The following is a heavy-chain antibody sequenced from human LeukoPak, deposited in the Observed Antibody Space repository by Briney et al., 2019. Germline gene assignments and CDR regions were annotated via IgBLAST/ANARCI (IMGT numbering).Heavy chain of an antibody. V-gene: IGHV1-2*02. CDR1: GYTFTGYY. CDR2: INPNSGGT. D-gene: IGHD2-2*01. J-gene: IGHJ6*02. CDR3: ARDRCSSTSCPYYYGMDV. Sequence: ASVKVSSKASGYTFTGYYMHWVRQAPGQGLEWMGWINPNSGGTNYAQKFQGRVTMTRDTSISTAYMELSRLRSDDTAVYYCARDRCSSTSCPYYYGMDVWGQGTTVTVSS.